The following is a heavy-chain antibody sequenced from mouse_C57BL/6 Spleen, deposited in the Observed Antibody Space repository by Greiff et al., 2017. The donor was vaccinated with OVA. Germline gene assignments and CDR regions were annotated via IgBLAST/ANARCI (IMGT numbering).Heavy chain of an antibody. Sequence: EVKLVESGPELVKPGASVKMSCKASGYTFTDYNMHWVKQSHGKSLEWIGYINPNNGGTSYNQKFKGKATLTVNKSSSTAYMELRSLTSEDSAVYYCARWDYDYYAMDYWGQGTSVTVSS. CDR1: GYTFTDYN. CDR2: INPNNGGT. D-gene: IGHD1-1*02. CDR3: ARWDYDYYAMDY. J-gene: IGHJ4*01. V-gene: IGHV1-22*01.